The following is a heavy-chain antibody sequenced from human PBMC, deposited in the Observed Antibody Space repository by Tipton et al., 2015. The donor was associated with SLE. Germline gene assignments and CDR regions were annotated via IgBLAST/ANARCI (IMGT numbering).Heavy chain of an antibody. V-gene: IGHV4-38-2*02. CDR2: IYHSGSI. Sequence: LRLSCTVSGYSISSGYYWGWIRQPPGKGLEWIGTIYHSGSIYYNPSLKSRVTISVDTSKNQFSLKLNSVTAADTAVYYCAVGYCSSVSCQREYFQHWGQGTLVTVSP. J-gene: IGHJ1*01. CDR1: GYSISSGYY. CDR3: AVGYCSSVSCQREYFQH. D-gene: IGHD2-2*01.